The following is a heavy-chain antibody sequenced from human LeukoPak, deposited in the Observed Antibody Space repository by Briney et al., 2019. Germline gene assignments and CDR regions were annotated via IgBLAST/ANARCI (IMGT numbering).Heavy chain of an antibody. CDR2: FDPEDGET. D-gene: IGHD3-22*01. V-gene: IGHV1-24*01. J-gene: IGHJ4*02. Sequence: ASVKVSCKVSGYTLTELSMHWVRQAPGKGLEWMGGFDPEDGETIYAQKFQGRVTMTEDTSTDTAYMELSSLRSEDTAVYYCATDRFYYDSSGFPDYWGQGTLVTVSS. CDR1: GYTLTELS. CDR3: ATDRFYYDSSGFPDY.